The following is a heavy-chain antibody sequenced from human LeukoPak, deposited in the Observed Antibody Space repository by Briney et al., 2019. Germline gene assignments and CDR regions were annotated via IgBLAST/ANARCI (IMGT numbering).Heavy chain of an antibody. V-gene: IGHV4-59*11. J-gene: IGHJ6*03. CDR1: GGSISSHY. CDR2: ISNSGST. Sequence: SETLSLTCTVSGGSISSHYWTWIRQSPVKGLEWIGDISNSGSTSYNPSLKSRVTISIDTSKNQFSLKLSSVTAADTAVYYCGRDALVGYFSYYYMDIWGKGTTVTVSS. D-gene: IGHD2-15*01. CDR3: GRDALVGYFSYYYMDI.